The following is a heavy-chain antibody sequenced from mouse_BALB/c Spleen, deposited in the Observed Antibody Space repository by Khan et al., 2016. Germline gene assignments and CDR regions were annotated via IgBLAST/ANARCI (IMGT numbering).Heavy chain of an antibody. J-gene: IGHJ4*01. CDR3: ARDGRGYYAMDY. CDR1: GFSIIAYG. Sequence: VQLKESGPGLVAPSQSLSITCTVSGFSIIAYGVNWVRQPPGKGLEWLGMIWGDGSTDYNSALKSRLNITKDNSKSQVFLKMNSLQTDDTAKCCCARDGRGYYAMDYWGQGTSVTVSS. V-gene: IGHV2-6-7*01. CDR2: IWGDGST. D-gene: IGHD1-1*02.